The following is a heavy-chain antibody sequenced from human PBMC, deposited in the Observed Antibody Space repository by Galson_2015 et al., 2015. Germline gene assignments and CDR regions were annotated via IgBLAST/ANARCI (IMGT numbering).Heavy chain of an antibody. Sequence: SLRLSCAASGFTFSSYGMHWVRQAPGKGLEWVAVIWYDGSNKYYADPVKGRFTISRDNSEHTLYLQMDSLRAEDTAVYYCARDSGYDSNWYFDLWGRGTLVTVSS. CDR3: ARDSGYDSNWYFDL. V-gene: IGHV3-33*01. D-gene: IGHD5-12*01. J-gene: IGHJ2*01. CDR2: IWYDGSNK. CDR1: GFTFSSYG.